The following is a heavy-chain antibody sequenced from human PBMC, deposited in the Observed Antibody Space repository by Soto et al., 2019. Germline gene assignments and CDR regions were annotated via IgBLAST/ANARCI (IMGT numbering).Heavy chain of an antibody. CDR3: VCDDNRRF. CDR2: IGRTGIDR. D-gene: IGHD1-1*01. J-gene: IGHJ4*02. Sequence: QLVESGGGLVKPGGSLRLSCAASGLTFSIYTMNWVRQAPGKGLEFVSSIGRTGIDRYYIDSVKGRFTISRDNAQKSLYLQMNSLRVEDTALYYCVCDDNRRFWGQGTLVTVSS. V-gene: IGHV3-21*01. CDR1: GLTFSIYT.